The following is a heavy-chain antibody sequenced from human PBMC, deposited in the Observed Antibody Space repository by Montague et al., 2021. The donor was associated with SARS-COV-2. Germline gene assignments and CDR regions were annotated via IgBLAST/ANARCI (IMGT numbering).Heavy chain of an antibody. CDR1: GFTIRNYW. V-gene: IGHV3-7*01. Sequence: SLRLSCAASGFTIRNYWMSWVRQAPGKGLEWVANIHQDGGAKDYVDSVKGRFTISRDNAKNRLYLEMNSPRVEDSAIYYCARNELWGQGTLVTVSS. J-gene: IGHJ4*02. CDR3: ARNEL. CDR2: IHQDGGAK.